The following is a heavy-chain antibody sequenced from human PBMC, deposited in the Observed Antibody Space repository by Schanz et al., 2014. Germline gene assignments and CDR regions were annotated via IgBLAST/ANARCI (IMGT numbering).Heavy chain of an antibody. CDR3: ARGYSNIWSPMAY. CDR1: GFRFSDNY. J-gene: IGHJ4*02. D-gene: IGHD6-13*01. V-gene: IGHV3-11*06. CDR2: ISGSSTYT. Sequence: QVQLVESGGVSVKPGGSLRLSCAASGFRFSDNYMSWVRQAPGKGPEWVSHISGSSTYTNYADSVKGRFTITRDIAKNSLSLQMNSLRAEDTAVYYCARGYSNIWSPMAYWGQGTLVAVSS.